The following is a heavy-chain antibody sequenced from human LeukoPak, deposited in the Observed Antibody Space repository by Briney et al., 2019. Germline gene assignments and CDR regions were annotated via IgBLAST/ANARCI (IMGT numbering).Heavy chain of an antibody. Sequence: GESLKISCKGSGYTFTNYWIGWVRQAPGQGLEWMGWISAYAQKFQGRVTMTTDTSTSRAYMELRSLRSDDTAVYYCARRFNYYDSSGYYEGFYFDYWGQGTLVTVSS. CDR2: ISAY. D-gene: IGHD3-22*01. J-gene: IGHJ4*02. CDR1: GYTFTNYW. CDR3: ARRFNYYDSSGYYEGFYFDY. V-gene: IGHV1-18*04.